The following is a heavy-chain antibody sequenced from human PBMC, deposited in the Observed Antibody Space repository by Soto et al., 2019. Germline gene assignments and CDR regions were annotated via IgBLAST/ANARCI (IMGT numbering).Heavy chain of an antibody. CDR2: MNPNSGNT. D-gene: IGHD3-10*01. Sequence: QVQLVQSGAEVKKPGASVKVSCKASGYTFTSYDINWVRQATGQGLEWMGWMNPNSGNTGYAQKFQRRVTMTRNTSIRTAYMELSSLRSADTAVYYCARGGRIVTMVRGVIGYCGQGTLVTVSS. CDR3: ARGGRIVTMVRGVIGY. J-gene: IGHJ4*02. CDR1: GYTFTSYD. V-gene: IGHV1-8*01.